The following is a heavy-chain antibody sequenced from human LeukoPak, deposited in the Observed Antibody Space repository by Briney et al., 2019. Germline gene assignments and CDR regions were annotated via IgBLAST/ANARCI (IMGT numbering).Heavy chain of an antibody. CDR3: ARSGIVVAGSYFYYYMDV. CDR1: GYTFSSYA. CDR2: INTNTGSP. J-gene: IGHJ6*03. Sequence: ASVKVSCKASGYTFSSYAINWVRQAPGQGLEWMGWINTNTGSPTYAQDFTGRFVFSLDTSVRTAYLQISSLKAEDTAVYYCARSGIVVAGSYFYYYMDVWGKGTTVTVSS. D-gene: IGHD6-19*01. V-gene: IGHV7-4-1*02.